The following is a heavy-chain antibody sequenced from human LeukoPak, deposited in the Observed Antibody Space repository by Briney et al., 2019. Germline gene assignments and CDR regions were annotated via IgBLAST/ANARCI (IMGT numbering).Heavy chain of an antibody. CDR3: ARGGEQQLVLFDY. V-gene: IGHV1-69*04. D-gene: IGHD6-13*01. Sequence: SVRVSCKASGGTFSSYAISWVRQAPGQGLEWMGRIIPIFGIANYAQKFQGRVTITADKSTSTAYMELSSLRSEDTAVYYCARGGEQQLVLFDYWGQGTLVTVSS. CDR1: GGTFSSYA. J-gene: IGHJ4*02. CDR2: IIPIFGIA.